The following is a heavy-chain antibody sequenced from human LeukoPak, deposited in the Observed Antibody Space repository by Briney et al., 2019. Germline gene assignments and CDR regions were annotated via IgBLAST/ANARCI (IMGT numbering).Heavy chain of an antibody. CDR3: AKRHSSGWYYFDY. J-gene: IGHJ4*02. CDR2: IRGSGSSA. Sequence: GGSLRPSCAASGFTFSNFGMSWVRQAPGKGLEWVSSIRGSGSSADYAESVKGRFTISRDNSKSTLYLQMNSLRAEDTAVYYCAKRHSSGWYYFDYWGQGTLVTVSS. V-gene: IGHV3-23*01. D-gene: IGHD6-19*01. CDR1: GFTFSNFG.